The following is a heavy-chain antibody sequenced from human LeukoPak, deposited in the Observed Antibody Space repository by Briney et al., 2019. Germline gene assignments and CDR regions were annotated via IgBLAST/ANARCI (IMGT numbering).Heavy chain of an antibody. Sequence: GASVKVSCKASGYTFTSYGISWVRQAPGQGLEWMGGIIPIFGTANYAQKFQGRVTITADESTSTAYMELSSLRSEDTAVYYCARGTTGGYSYGPDNWFDPWGQGTLVTVSS. V-gene: IGHV1-69*13. J-gene: IGHJ5*02. D-gene: IGHD5-18*01. CDR1: GYTFTSYG. CDR2: IIPIFGTA. CDR3: ARGTTGGYSYGPDNWFDP.